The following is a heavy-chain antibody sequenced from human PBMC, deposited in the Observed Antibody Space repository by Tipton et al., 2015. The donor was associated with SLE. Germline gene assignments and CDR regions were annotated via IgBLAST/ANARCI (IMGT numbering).Heavy chain of an antibody. CDR3: ARCYDGYFDY. J-gene: IGHJ4*02. D-gene: IGHD5-12*01. CDR2: INHSGST. CDR1: GGSFSGYY. V-gene: IGHV4-34*01. Sequence: LRLSCAVYGGSFSGYYWSWIRQPPGKGLEWIREINHSGSTNYNPSLKSRVTISVDTSKNQFSLKLSSVTAADTAVYYCARCYDGYFDYWGQGTLVTVSS.